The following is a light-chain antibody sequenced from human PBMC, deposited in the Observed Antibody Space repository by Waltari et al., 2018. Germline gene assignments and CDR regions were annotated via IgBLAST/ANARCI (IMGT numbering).Light chain of an antibody. CDR2: KAD. Sequence: QTVVTQEPSLSVSPGGTVTLTCALSSGSVSTTSYATWYQQSPGQAPPTLMYKADSRSSWVPDRFSGSILGNKAALTITGAQADDESDYYCALYMGSGIWVFGGGTKLTVL. J-gene: IGLJ3*02. V-gene: IGLV8-61*01. CDR3: ALYMGSGIWV. CDR1: SGSVSTTSY.